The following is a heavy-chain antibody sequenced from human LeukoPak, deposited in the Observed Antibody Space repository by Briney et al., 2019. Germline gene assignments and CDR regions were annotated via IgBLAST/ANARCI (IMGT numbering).Heavy chain of an antibody. V-gene: IGHV4-34*01. Sequence: SETLSLTCAVYGGSFSGYYWSWIRQPPGKGLEWIGESKHSGGTNYNPSLKSRVTISEDTSKKQFSLTLTSVTAADTAVYYCARGQWEVRGIIITQLDYWGQGSLVTVSS. D-gene: IGHD3-10*01. J-gene: IGHJ4*02. CDR2: SKHSGGT. CDR3: ARGQWEVRGIIITQLDY. CDR1: GGSFSGYY.